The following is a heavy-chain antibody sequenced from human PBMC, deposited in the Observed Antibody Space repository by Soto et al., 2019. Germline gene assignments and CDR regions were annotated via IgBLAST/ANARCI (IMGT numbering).Heavy chain of an antibody. CDR3: ASPFYPYSSHYYPIQH. Sequence: SETLSHTCTVSGGSVSSGSYYWSWIRQPPGKGLEWIGYIYYSGSTNYNPSLKSRVTISVDTSKNQFSLKLSSVTAADTAVYYCASPFYPYSSHYYPIQHPGQGTLVRVYS. D-gene: IGHD3-22*01. J-gene: IGHJ1*01. CDR1: GGSVSSGSYY. V-gene: IGHV4-61*01. CDR2: IYYSGST.